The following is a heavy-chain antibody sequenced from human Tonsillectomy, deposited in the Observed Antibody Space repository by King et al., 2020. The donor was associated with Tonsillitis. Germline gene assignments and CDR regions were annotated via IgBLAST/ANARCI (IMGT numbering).Heavy chain of an antibody. J-gene: IGHJ6*02. CDR1: GFTFSSYA. D-gene: IGHD4-17*01. CDR3: ARRDGALDYYYYGLDV. CDR2: ISYDVSNK. Sequence: QLVQSGGGVVQPGRSLRLSCAASGFTFSSYAMHWVRQAPGKGLEWVTDISYDVSNKYYADSVKGRFTLSRENSNNTLHLQMNSLSAEDTAVYYCARRDGALDYYYYGLDVWGQGTTVTVSS. V-gene: IGHV3-30-3*01.